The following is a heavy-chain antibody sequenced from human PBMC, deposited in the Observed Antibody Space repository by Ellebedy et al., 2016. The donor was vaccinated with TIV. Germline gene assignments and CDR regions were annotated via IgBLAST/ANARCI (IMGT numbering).Heavy chain of an antibody. CDR2: IIPIFGTA. D-gene: IGHD3-22*01. V-gene: IGHV1-69*13. CDR3: ARVPSGPYYYDSSGYYAY. CDR1: GGTFSSYA. Sequence: SVKVSCXASGGTFSSYAISWVRQAPGQGLEWMGGIIPIFGTANYAQKFQGRVTITADESTSTAYMELSSLRSEDTAVYYCARVPSGPYYYDSSGYYAYWGQGTLVTVSS. J-gene: IGHJ4*02.